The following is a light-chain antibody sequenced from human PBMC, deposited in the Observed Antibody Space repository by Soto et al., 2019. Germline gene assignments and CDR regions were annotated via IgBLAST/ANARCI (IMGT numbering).Light chain of an antibody. CDR2: GAS. J-gene: IGKJ3*01. CDR1: QGIGSW. Sequence: DIQMTQSPSSVSASVGDRVTITCRASQGIGSWLAWYQQKPGRAPKLLIYGASNLHTGVPSRFSGSGSGTDFTLTIRSLQPEDFATYHCQQANTFPLTFGPGTKVDIK. V-gene: IGKV1-12*01. CDR3: QQANTFPLT.